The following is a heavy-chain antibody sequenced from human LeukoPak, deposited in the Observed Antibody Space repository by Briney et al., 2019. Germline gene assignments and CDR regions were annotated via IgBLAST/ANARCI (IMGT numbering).Heavy chain of an antibody. Sequence: GGSLRLSYAASGFTFSSYWMSWVRQAPGKGLEWVANIKQDGSEKYYVDSVKGRFTISRDNAKNSLYREMNSLRAEDRAVYYCVGTWIQLCSFSYWGQGTLVTVSS. J-gene: IGHJ4*02. D-gene: IGHD5-18*01. CDR3: VGTWIQLCSFSY. CDR1: GFTFSSYW. V-gene: IGHV3-7*01. CDR2: IKQDGSEK.